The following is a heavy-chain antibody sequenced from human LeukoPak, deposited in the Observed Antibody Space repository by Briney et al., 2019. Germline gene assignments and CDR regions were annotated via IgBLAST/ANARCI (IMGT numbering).Heavy chain of an antibody. V-gene: IGHV3-30*18. CDR3: AKDSDCGGDCYHFDY. CDR1: GFTFSSYG. D-gene: IGHD2-21*02. CDR2: ISYDGSNK. J-gene: IGHJ4*02. Sequence: PGGSLRLSCAASGFTFSSYGMHWVRQAPGKGLEWVAVISYDGSNKYYADSVKGRFTISRDNSKNTLYLQMNSLRAEDTAVYYCAKDSDCGGDCYHFDYWGQGTLVTVSS.